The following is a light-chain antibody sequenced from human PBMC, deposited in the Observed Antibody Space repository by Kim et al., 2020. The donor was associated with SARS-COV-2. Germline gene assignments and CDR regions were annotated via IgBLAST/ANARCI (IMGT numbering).Light chain of an antibody. V-gene: IGLV3-19*01. Sequence: ALGQTVRITWQGNSLNSLYPTRYQQKPGQAPIVVVYGKNNRPSGIPDRFSGSSSGNTASLTITGTQAGDEADYYCNSRDNNDYVLFGGGTQLTVL. J-gene: IGLJ2*01. CDR3: NSRDNNDYVL. CDR1: SLNSLY. CDR2: GKN.